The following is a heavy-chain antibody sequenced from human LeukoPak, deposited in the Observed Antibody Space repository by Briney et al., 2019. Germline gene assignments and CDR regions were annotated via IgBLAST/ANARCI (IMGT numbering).Heavy chain of an antibody. J-gene: IGHJ6*03. CDR2: IYYSGST. CDR3: ARVVAVAGTYYYYYYMDV. V-gene: IGHV4-39*07. CDR1: GGSISSSSYY. Sequence: SETLSLTCTVSGGSISSSSYYWGWIRQPPGKGLEWIGSIYYSGSTYYNPSLKSRVTISVDTSKNQFSLKLSSVTAADTAVYYCARVVAVAGTYYYYYYMDVWGKGTTVTVSS. D-gene: IGHD6-19*01.